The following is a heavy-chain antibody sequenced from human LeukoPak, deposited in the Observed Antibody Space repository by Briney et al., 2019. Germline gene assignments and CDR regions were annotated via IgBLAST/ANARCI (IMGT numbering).Heavy chain of an antibody. J-gene: IGHJ4*02. Sequence: SESLSLTCTVSGGSISSYYWSWIRQPPGKGLEWIGYIYYSGSTNYSPSLESRVTISVDTSKNQFSLKLSSVTAADTAVYYCARGYSGYDHTFDYWGQGTLVTVS. D-gene: IGHD5-12*01. CDR1: GGSISSYY. V-gene: IGHV4-59*01. CDR3: ARGYSGYDHTFDY. CDR2: IYYSGST.